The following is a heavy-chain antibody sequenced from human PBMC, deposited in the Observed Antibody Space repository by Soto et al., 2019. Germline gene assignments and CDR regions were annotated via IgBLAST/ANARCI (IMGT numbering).Heavy chain of an antibody. V-gene: IGHV4-59*01. CDR3: ARGPETYYMDV. CDR2: IFNSGST. CDR1: GGSISNYF. Sequence: QVQLQESGPGLVKSSETLSLTCRVSGGSISNYFWSWIRQPPGKGLEWIGYIFNSGSTIYSPSLKSRVTLTLGRSKTQFSLRLGSVTVADTAIYYCARGPETYYMDVWGKGTMVTVSS. J-gene: IGHJ6*03.